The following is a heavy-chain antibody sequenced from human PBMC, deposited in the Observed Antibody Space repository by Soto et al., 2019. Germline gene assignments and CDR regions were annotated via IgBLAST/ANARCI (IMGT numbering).Heavy chain of an antibody. V-gene: IGHV3-74*01. CDR1: GLAFSTKW. CDR2: INIDGTTT. CDR3: ARIPYSDTDPCP. Sequence: EVQLVESGGGLVQPGGSLRLSCAASGLAFSTKWMHLVRQGPGKGLVWVSRINIDGTTTNYADSVKGRFTISRDNAKNMLYLHMDSLRAEDTAVYYCARIPYSDTDPCPWGQGTLVTVSS. D-gene: IGHD1-26*01. J-gene: IGHJ5*02.